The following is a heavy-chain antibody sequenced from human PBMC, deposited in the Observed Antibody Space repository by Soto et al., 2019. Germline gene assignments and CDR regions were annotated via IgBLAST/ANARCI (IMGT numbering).Heavy chain of an antibody. CDR2: IYYSGST. J-gene: IGHJ1*01. V-gene: IGHV4-61*01. CDR1: GGSVSSGSYY. D-gene: IGHD6-13*01. CDR3: ARSHDSSSWYVEYFQH. Sequence: SETLSLTCTVSGGSVSSGSYYWSWIRQPPGKGLEWIGYIYYSGSTNYNPSLKSRVTISVDTSKNQFSLKLSSVTAADTAVYYCARSHDSSSWYVEYFQHWGQGTLVTVSS.